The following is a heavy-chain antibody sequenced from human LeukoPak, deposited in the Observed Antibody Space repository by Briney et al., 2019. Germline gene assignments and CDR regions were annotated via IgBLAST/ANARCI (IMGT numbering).Heavy chain of an antibody. CDR3: AREVGQDYYYYMDV. Sequence: GGPLRLSCEVSGFTFSDYWVNWVRRAPGKGLEWVASIKQDGSEKLYVDSVKGRFTISRDNAKRSLYLQMNSLRAEDTAVYYCAREVGQDYYYYMDVWGKGTTVTVSS. J-gene: IGHJ6*03. CDR2: IKQDGSEK. V-gene: IGHV3-7*01. CDR1: GFTFSDYW. D-gene: IGHD2-2*01.